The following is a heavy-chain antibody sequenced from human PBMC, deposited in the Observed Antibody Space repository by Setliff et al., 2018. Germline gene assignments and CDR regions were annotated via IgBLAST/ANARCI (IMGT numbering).Heavy chain of an antibody. V-gene: IGHV4-59*01. J-gene: IGHJ4*02. CDR2: IQKSGGT. CDR1: GVSISSYY. D-gene: IGHD2-21*01. Sequence: ASETLSLTCNVSGVSISSYYWSWIRQPPGKGLESIGYIQKSGGTNYNPALKSRVTISVDTSTNQFSLKLRSVTAADTAVYYCVIPFCAGATCPPSWGQGTQVTVSS. CDR3: VIPFCAGATCPPS.